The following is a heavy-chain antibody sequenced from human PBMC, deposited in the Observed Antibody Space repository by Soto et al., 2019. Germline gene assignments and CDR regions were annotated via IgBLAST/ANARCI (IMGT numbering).Heavy chain of an antibody. Sequence: SVKVSCKASGGTFSSYAISWVRQAPGQGLEWMGGIIPIFGTANYAQKFQGRVTITADESTSTAYMELSSLRSEDTAVYYCARYSGYDYKGGYYYGMDVWGQGTTVTVSS. CDR1: GGTFSSYA. CDR3: ARYSGYDYKGGYYYGMDV. CDR2: IIPIFGTA. J-gene: IGHJ6*02. V-gene: IGHV1-69*13. D-gene: IGHD5-12*01.